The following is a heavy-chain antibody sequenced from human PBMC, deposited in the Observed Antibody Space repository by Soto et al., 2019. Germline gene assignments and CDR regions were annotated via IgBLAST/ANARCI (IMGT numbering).Heavy chain of an antibody. J-gene: IGHJ3*01. CDR3: AKTIVPAGIDAFDV. CDR2: ISASGSDT. CDR1: GFTLSSYA. V-gene: IGHV3-23*01. Sequence: EVHLLESGGDLIQAGGSLRLSCAASGFTLSSYALTWVRQGPGKGLGWVSVISASGSDTFFRDSVKGRFTISRDTSKNTLYLQMNSLRVEDTAVYYCAKTIVPAGIDAFDVWGRGTMVTVSS. D-gene: IGHD2-2*02.